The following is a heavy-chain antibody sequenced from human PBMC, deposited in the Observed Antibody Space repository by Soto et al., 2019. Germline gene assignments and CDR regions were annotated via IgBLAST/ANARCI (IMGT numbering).Heavy chain of an antibody. V-gene: IGHV1-18*01. J-gene: IGHJ6*03. CDR2: ISAYNGNT. CDR1: GYTFTSYG. D-gene: IGHD3-9*01. CDR3: ARDLGGYDILTGRPWFYMDV. Sequence: ASVKVSCKASGYTFTSYGISWVRQAPGQGLEWMGWISAYNGNTNYAQKLQGRVTMTTDTSTSTAYMELRSLRSDDTAVYYCARDLGGYDILTGRPWFYMDVWGKGTTVTVSS.